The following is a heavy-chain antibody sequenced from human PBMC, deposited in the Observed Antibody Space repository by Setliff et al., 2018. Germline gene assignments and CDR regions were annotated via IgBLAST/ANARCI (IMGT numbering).Heavy chain of an antibody. CDR1: DDSISSRHYY. CDR3: ARMSGFQYMDV. CDR2: IYTSWST. J-gene: IGHJ6*03. V-gene: IGHV4-61*09. Sequence: SETLSLTCTVSDDSISSRHYYWSWIRQPAGKGLEWLGQIYTSWSTSYNPSLKGRATLSIDASKRQSSLKLTSVTAADTAVYYCARMSGFQYMDVWGKGTTVTV. D-gene: IGHD3-3*01.